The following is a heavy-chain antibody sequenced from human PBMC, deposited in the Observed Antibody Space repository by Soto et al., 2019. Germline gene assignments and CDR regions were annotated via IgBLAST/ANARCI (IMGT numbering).Heavy chain of an antibody. CDR1: GGTFSGYY. Sequence: SETLSLTCAVYGGTFSGYYWTWIRQPPGTGLEWIGEINHSGSTNYNPSLKSRVTISVDTSKNQFSLRLTSVTAADTAVYYCARDKITGLFDYWGQGTLVTVSS. D-gene: IGHD2-8*02. CDR3: ARDKITGLFDY. V-gene: IGHV4-34*01. J-gene: IGHJ4*02. CDR2: INHSGST.